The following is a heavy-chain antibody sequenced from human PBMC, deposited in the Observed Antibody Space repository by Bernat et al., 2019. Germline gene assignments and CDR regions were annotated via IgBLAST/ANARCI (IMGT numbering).Heavy chain of an antibody. CDR2: IHYSGST. J-gene: IGHJ3*02. CDR1: GGSISSGGYY. Sequence: QVQLQESGPGLVKPSQTLSLTCTVSGGSISSGGYYWSWIRQHPGKGLEWIGYIHYSGSTYYNPSLKSRVTISVDTSKNQFSLKLSSVTAADTAVYYCARDLPTPWKNAFDIWGQGTMVTVSS. V-gene: IGHV4-31*03. CDR3: ARDLPTPWKNAFDI. D-gene: IGHD1-1*01.